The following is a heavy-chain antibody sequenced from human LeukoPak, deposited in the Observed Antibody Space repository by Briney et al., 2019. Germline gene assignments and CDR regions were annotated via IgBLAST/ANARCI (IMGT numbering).Heavy chain of an antibody. CDR2: IASDESST. CDR3: ARVAALDY. D-gene: IGHD6-19*01. V-gene: IGHV3-74*01. Sequence: GGSLRLSCAASGFTFSSYWMNWVRQAPGKGLVWVSRIASDESSTTYADSVKGRFSIPRDNAKNTLYLQMNSLRVEDTAVYYCARVAALDYWGQGTLVTVSS. CDR1: GFTFSSYW. J-gene: IGHJ4*02.